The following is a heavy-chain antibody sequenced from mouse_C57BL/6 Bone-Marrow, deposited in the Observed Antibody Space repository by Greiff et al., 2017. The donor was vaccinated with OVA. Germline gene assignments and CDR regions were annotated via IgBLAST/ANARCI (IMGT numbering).Heavy chain of an antibody. V-gene: IGHV1-69*01. CDR1: GYTFTSYW. J-gene: IGHJ3*01. CDR2: IDPSDSYT. Sequence: QVQLKQPGAELVMPGASVKLSCKASGYTFTSYWMHWVKQRPGQGLEWIGEIDPSDSYTNYNQKFKGKSTLTVDKSASTAYMQLSSLTSEDSAVYYCARRKGYYSNPLFAYWGQGTLVTVSA. D-gene: IGHD2-5*01. CDR3: ARRKGYYSNPLFAY.